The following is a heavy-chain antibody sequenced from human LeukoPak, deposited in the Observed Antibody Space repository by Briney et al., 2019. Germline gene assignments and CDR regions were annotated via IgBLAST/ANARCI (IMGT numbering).Heavy chain of an antibody. CDR1: GYTFTSYP. Sequence: ASVKVSCKATGYTFTSYPISWVRQAPGQGLEWMGWITTYNGNTHYAQKLQGRVTMTTETSTSTAYMDLRGLRSDDTAVYYCARGYDYGDYVGDFDYWGQGTLVTVSS. J-gene: IGHJ4*02. CDR2: ITTYNGNT. CDR3: ARGYDYGDYVGDFDY. V-gene: IGHV1-18*01. D-gene: IGHD4-17*01.